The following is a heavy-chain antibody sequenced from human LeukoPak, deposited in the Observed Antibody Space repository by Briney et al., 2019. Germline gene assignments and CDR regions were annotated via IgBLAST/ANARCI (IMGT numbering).Heavy chain of an antibody. V-gene: IGHV1-3*01. Sequence: ASVKVSCKASGYTFTSYAMHWVRQAPGQRLEWMGWINAGNGNTKYSQKFQGRVTITRETSASTAYMELSSLRSEDTAVYYCARESGGWYGVYYYYYYGMDVWGQGTTVTVSS. J-gene: IGHJ6*02. CDR3: ARESGGWYGVYYYYYYGMDV. CDR2: INAGNGNT. CDR1: GYTFTSYA. D-gene: IGHD6-19*01.